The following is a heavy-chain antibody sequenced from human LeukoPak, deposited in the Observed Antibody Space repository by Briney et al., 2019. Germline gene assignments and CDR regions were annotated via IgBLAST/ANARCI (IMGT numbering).Heavy chain of an antibody. Sequence: YPGGSLRLSCTSSGFTFREFAVSWFRQAPGKGLEWIGFIRSSIYGGTPKAAASVKGRFIFSRDDSKGVAYLRMNSLKTDDTAVYYCSREWGNGNDLRPDSWGQGTLVTVSS. V-gene: IGHV3-49*03. CDR2: IRSSIYGGTP. J-gene: IGHJ4*02. CDR1: GFTFREFA. CDR3: SREWGNGNDLRPDS. D-gene: IGHD1-1*01.